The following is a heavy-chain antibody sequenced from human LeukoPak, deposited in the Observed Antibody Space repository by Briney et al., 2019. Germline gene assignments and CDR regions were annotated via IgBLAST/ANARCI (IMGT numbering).Heavy chain of an antibody. CDR2: IYYSGST. Sequence: PSETLSLTCTVSGGSISSSSYYWGWIRQPPGKGLEWIGSIYYSGSTYYNPSLKSRVTISVVTSKNQFSLKLSSVTAADTAVYYCARWGAAGTGSFDYWGQGTLVTVSS. D-gene: IGHD6-13*01. J-gene: IGHJ4*02. CDR1: GGSISSSSYY. CDR3: ARWGAAGTGSFDY. V-gene: IGHV4-39*07.